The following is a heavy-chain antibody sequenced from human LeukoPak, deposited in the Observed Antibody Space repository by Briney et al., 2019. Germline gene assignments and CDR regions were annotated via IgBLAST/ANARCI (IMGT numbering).Heavy chain of an antibody. CDR2: INHSGST. CDR3: VSASRNTWFYS. D-gene: IGHD2-2*01. V-gene: IGHV4-34*01. CDR1: GGSFSGYY. J-gene: IGHJ5*01. Sequence: SETLSLTCAVYGGSFSGYYWSWIRQPPGKGLEWIGEINHSGSTNYNPSLKSRVTISVDTSKNQFSLKLSSVTAADTAVYYCVSASRNTWFYSWGQGTLVTVSS.